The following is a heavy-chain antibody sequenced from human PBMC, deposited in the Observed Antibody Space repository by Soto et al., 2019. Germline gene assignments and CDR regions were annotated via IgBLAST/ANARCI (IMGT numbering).Heavy chain of an antibody. CDR2: TYYTGTT. CDR3: AGPAIRFGYRMDV. CDR1: GDSISSDC. V-gene: IGHV4-59*01. Sequence: QVQLQESGPGLVKPSETLSLTCSVSGDSISSDCWSWIRQPPGKGLEWIGYTYYTGTTNYNPSLRSRDTISPDTSKKQFSLNLGAVTAANTAVYYCAGPAIRFGYRMDVWGQGTTVTVSS. D-gene: IGHD5-12*01. J-gene: IGHJ6*02.